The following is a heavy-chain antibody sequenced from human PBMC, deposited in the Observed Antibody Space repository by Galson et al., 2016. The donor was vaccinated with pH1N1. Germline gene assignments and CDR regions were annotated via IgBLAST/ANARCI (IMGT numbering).Heavy chain of an antibody. Sequence: PALVNPTQTLTLTCTFSGFSLSTSGMCVSWIRQPPGKALEWLALIDWDDDQYYSTSLKTRLTISKDTSKNQVVLTMTNMDPVDTATYYCARIFYGDYSDYFDYWGQGTLVTVSS. CDR1: GFSLSTSGMC. D-gene: IGHD4-11*01. CDR3: ARIFYGDYSDYFDY. CDR2: IDWDDDQ. J-gene: IGHJ4*02. V-gene: IGHV2-70*01.